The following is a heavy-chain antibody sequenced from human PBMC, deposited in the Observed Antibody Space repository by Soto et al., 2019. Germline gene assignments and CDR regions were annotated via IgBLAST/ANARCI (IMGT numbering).Heavy chain of an antibody. V-gene: IGHV4-34*01. J-gene: IGHJ5*02. CDR3: ARRSYYDSSGYWLWFAP. CDR1: GGSFSGYY. CDR2: INHSGST. D-gene: IGHD3-22*01. Sequence: PSETLSLTCAVYGGSFSGYYWSWIRQPPGKGLEWIGEINHSGSTNYNPSLKSRVTISVDTSKNQFSLKLSSVTAADTAVYYCARRSYYDSSGYWLWFAPWGKGTLVTVPS.